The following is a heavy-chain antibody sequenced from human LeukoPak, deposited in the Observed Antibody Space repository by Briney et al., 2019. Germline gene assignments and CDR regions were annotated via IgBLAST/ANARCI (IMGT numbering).Heavy chain of an antibody. Sequence: NPGGSLRLSCAASGFTFTTYAMNWVRQAPGKGLEWVSSISSSSSYIYYADSVKGRFTISRDNAKNSLYLQMNSLRAEDTAVYYCARGGASSYYDSSGYSDYWGQGTLVTVSS. D-gene: IGHD3-22*01. CDR2: ISSSSSYI. J-gene: IGHJ4*02. V-gene: IGHV3-21*01. CDR3: ARGGASSYYDSSGYSDY. CDR1: GFTFTTYA.